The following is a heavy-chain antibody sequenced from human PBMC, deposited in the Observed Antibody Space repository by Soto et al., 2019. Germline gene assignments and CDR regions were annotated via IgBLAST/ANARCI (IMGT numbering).Heavy chain of an antibody. CDR3: ARDPWAADY. D-gene: IGHD3-16*01. J-gene: IGHJ4*02. CDR2: IYSGGST. Sequence: EVQLVESGGGVVQPGGSLRLSCAASGFTVSTKYMSWVRQAPGKGLEWVSVIYSGGSTFYADSVRGRCTISRDNSKNTVNLQMNSLRAEDTAVYYCARDPWAADYWGQGTLVTVSS. CDR1: GFTVSTKY. V-gene: IGHV3-66*01.